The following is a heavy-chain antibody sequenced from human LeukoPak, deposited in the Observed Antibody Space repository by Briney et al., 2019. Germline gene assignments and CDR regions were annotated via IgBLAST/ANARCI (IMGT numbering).Heavy chain of an antibody. V-gene: IGHV4-34*01. CDR2: INHSGST. CDR3: ARVPGLGARYYFDY. D-gene: IGHD6-6*01. CDR1: GGSFRGYY. J-gene: IGHJ4*02. Sequence: SETPSLTCAVYGGSFRGYYWSWIRQPPGKGLEWIGEINHSGSTNYNPSLKSRVTISVDTSKNQFSLKLSSVTAADTAVYYCARVPGLGARYYFDYWGQGTLVTVSS.